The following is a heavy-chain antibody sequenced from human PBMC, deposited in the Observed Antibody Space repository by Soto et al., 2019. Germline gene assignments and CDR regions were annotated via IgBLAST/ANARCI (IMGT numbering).Heavy chain of an antibody. CDR2: MNSNTGNT. CDR3: TRARRESGGSSYYMDV. J-gene: IGHJ6*03. CDR1: GYTFINYD. V-gene: IGHV1-8*01. Sequence: QVQLVQSGPEVKKPGASVKVSCKASGYTFINYDINWVRQATGQGLEWMGWMNSNTGNTGYAQKFQGRVTMTRNTSITTAYMELSSLTSEDTAVYYCTRARRESGGSSYYMDVWGKGTTVTVSS. D-gene: IGHD3-10*01.